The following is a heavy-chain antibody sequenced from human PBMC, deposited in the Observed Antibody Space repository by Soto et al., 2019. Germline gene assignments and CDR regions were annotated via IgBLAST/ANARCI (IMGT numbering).Heavy chain of an antibody. CDR1: GGSFSGYY. Sequence: QVQLQQWGAGLLKPSETLSLTCAVYGGSFSGYYWSWIRQPPGKGLEWIGEINHSGSTNYNPSLKCRVTISVDTSKNQFTLKLSSVTAADTAVYYCARGPLLNYDFWSGYSHYYYMDVWGKGTTVTVSS. CDR3: ARGPLLNYDFWSGYSHYYYMDV. CDR2: INHSGST. V-gene: IGHV4-34*01. D-gene: IGHD3-3*01. J-gene: IGHJ6*03.